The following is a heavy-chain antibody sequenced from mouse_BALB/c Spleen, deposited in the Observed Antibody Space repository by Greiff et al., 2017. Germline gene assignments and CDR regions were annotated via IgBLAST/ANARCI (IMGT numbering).Heavy chain of an antibody. CDR1: GFAFSSYD. Sequence: EVQRVESGGGLVKPGGSLKLSCAASGFAFSSYDMSWVRQTPEKRLEWVAYISSGGGSTYYPDTVKGRFTISRDNAKNTLYLQMSSLKSEDTAMYYCARGNYGNGFDYWGQGTTLTVSS. D-gene: IGHD2-1*01. CDR2: ISSGGGST. V-gene: IGHV5-12-1*01. J-gene: IGHJ2*01. CDR3: ARGNYGNGFDY.